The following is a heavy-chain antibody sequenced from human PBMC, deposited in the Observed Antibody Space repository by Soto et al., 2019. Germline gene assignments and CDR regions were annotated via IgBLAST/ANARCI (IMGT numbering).Heavy chain of an antibody. D-gene: IGHD3-10*01. CDR1: GFIFCSSA. V-gene: IGHV3-23*01. CDR2: TSSSGGST. Sequence: PGGSLILSCSASGFIFCSSAMSWVRQAPGKGLEWVSATSSSGGSTYYADSVKGRFTISRDNSKNTLYLQMNSLRADDTAVYYCAKKRALSGATYFHSWGPGTLVTVSS. J-gene: IGHJ4*02. CDR3: AKKRALSGATYFHS.